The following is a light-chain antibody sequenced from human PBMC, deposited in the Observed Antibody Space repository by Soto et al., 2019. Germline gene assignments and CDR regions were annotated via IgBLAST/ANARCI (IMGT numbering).Light chain of an antibody. CDR3: QQYGSSLTWT. J-gene: IGKJ1*01. Sequence: ETLLTQSPGTLSLSPGERATLSCRASQSVSSSYLAWYQQKPGQAPRLLIYGASSRATGIPDRFSGSGSGTDFTLIISRLEPEDFAVYYCQQYGSSLTWTFGQGTKVDIK. CDR1: QSVSSSY. V-gene: IGKV3-20*01. CDR2: GAS.